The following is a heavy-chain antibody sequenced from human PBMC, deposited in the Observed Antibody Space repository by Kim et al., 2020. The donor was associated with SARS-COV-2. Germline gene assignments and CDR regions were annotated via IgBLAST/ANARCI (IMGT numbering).Heavy chain of an antibody. CDR2: MKQDESEK. V-gene: IGHV3-7*01. CDR1: GFAFSSYW. Sequence: GGSLRLSCAASGFAFSSYWMSWVRQAPGKGLEWVANMKQDESEKYYVDSVKGRFTISRDNAKNALYLQMNRLRVDDTAVYYCATSSRRIQLWLEGAFDI. J-gene: IGHJ3*02. D-gene: IGHD5-18*01. CDR3: ATSSRRIQLWLEGAFDI.